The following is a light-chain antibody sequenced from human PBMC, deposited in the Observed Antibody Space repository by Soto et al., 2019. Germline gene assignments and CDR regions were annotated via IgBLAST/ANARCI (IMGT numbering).Light chain of an antibody. J-gene: IGLJ2*01. CDR3: QSYDSSLSAPVV. CDR2: GNS. Sequence: QSVLTQPPSVSGAPGQRVTISCTGSSSNIGAGYDVHWYQQLPGTAPKLLIYGNSHRPSGVPDRFSGSKSGTSASLAITGLQAEDEPDYYCQSYDSSLSAPVVFGGGTKLTVL. CDR1: SSNIGAGYD. V-gene: IGLV1-40*01.